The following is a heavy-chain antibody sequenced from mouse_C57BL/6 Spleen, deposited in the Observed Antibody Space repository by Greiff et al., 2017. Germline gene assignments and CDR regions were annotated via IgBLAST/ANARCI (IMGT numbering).Heavy chain of an antibody. CDR3: ARHYYGPYFDY. D-gene: IGHD1-2*01. CDR2: INPNNGGT. Sequence: EVQLQQSGPELVKPGASVKISCKASGYTFTDYYMNWVKQSHGKSLEWIGDINPNNGGTSYNQKFKGKATLTVDKSSSTAYMELRSLTSEDSAVYYCARHYYGPYFDYWGQGTTLTVSS. CDR1: GYTFTDYY. J-gene: IGHJ2*01. V-gene: IGHV1-26*01.